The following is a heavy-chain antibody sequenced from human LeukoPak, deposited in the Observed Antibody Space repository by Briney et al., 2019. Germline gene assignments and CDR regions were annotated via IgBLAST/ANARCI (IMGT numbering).Heavy chain of an antibody. D-gene: IGHD2-15*01. V-gene: IGHV3-7*05. CDR2: IKQDGSEK. CDR1: GFSFSSYW. Sequence: GGSLRLSCAASGFSFSSYWMSWVRQAPGKGLEWVANIKQDGSEKNYVDSVNGRFTISRDNAKNSLYLQMNSLRAEDTAVYYCARSLGYCSAGSCFPFDYWGQGTLVTVSS. CDR3: ARSLGYCSAGSCFPFDY. J-gene: IGHJ4*02.